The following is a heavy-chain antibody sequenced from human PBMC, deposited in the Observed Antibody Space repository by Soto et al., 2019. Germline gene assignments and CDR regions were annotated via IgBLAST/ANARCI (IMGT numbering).Heavy chain of an antibody. J-gene: IGHJ4*02. CDR2: ISYDGSNK. Sequence: PGGSLRLSCAAPGFTFSSYAMHWVRQAPGKGLEWVAVISYDGSNKYYADSVKGRFTISRDNSKNTLYLQMNSLRAEDTAVYYCARVAEGGYPIFDYWGQGTLVTVSS. CDR3: ARVAEGGYPIFDY. V-gene: IGHV3-30-3*01. D-gene: IGHD1-26*01. CDR1: GFTFSSYA.